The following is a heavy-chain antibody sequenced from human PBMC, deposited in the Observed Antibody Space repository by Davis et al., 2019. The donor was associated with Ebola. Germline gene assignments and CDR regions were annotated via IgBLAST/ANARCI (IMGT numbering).Heavy chain of an antibody. Sequence: GGSLRLSCAASGFTFSSYAMSWVRQAPGKGLEWVSAISGSGGSTYYADSVKGRFTISRDNSKSTLYLQMNSLRAEDTAVYYCAKDTSEYNDYGDYGGWFDPWGQGTLVTVSS. J-gene: IGHJ5*02. CDR2: ISGSGGST. CDR1: GFTFSSYA. V-gene: IGHV3-23*01. CDR3: AKDTSEYNDYGDYGGWFDP. D-gene: IGHD4-17*01.